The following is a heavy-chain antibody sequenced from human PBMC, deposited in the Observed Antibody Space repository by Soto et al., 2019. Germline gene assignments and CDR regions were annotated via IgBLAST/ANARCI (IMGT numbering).Heavy chain of an antibody. V-gene: IGHV4-39*01. D-gene: IGHD2-15*01. J-gene: IGHJ4*02. CDR1: GGSVYSNGHY. CDR2: IDNNGVT. Sequence: SETLSLTCIVSGGSVYSNGHYWGWIRQPPGKGLEWIGSIDNNGVTNYNSSLKSRVTISRDTSKNQFPLRLTSVTAADTAVYYCGKILVGATGHTDADSWGPGTLVTSPQ. CDR3: GKILVGATGHTDADS.